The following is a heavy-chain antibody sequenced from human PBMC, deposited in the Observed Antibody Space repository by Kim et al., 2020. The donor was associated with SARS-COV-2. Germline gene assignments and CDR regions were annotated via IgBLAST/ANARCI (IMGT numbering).Heavy chain of an antibody. CDR3: AKDVHPGGVYDEHSGYKGYLFDY. D-gene: IGHD3-22*01. CDR2: ISHDGTKK. Sequence: GGSLRLSCAASQFTFSAYGMHWVRQPPGKGLESLAVISHDGTKKYYVDSVRGRFTISRDNSERMLFLHMNRLRPEDTAAYYCAKDVHPGGVYDEHSGYKGYLFDYWGHGTVVTASS. V-gene: IGHV3-30*18. CDR1: QFTFSAYG. J-gene: IGHJ4*01.